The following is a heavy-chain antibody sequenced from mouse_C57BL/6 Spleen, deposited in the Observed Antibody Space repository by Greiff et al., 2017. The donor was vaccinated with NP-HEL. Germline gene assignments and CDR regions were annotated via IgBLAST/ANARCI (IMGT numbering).Heavy chain of an antibody. CDR1: GYTFTSYW. D-gene: IGHD2-1*01. Sequence: QVQLQQPGAELVRPGSSVKLSCKASGYTFTSYWMHWVKQRPIQGLEWIGNIDPSDSETHYNQKFKDKATLTVDKSSSTAYMQLSSLTSEDSAVYYCARAGNYEGNYAMDYWGQGTSVTVSS. CDR2: IDPSDSET. CDR3: ARAGNYEGNYAMDY. V-gene: IGHV1-52*01. J-gene: IGHJ4*01.